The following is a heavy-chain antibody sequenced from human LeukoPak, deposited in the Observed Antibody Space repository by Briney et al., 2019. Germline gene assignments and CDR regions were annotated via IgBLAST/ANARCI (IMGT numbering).Heavy chain of an antibody. J-gene: IGHJ3*02. Sequence: GGSLRLSCAASGFTFSDYYMNWIRQAPGKGLEWVSSISSSSSYIYYADSVKGRFTISRDNAENSLYLQMNSLRAEDTAVYYCAKFIWMRNRGDAFDIWGQGTMVTVSS. D-gene: IGHD3-3*01. CDR2: ISSSSSYI. V-gene: IGHV3-21*04. CDR3: AKFIWMRNRGDAFDI. CDR1: GFTFSDYY.